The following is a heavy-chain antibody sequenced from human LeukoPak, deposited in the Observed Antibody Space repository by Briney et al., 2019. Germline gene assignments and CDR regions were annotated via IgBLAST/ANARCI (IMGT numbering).Heavy chain of an antibody. D-gene: IGHD5-18*01. J-gene: IGHJ6*02. V-gene: IGHV3-53*04. CDR2: IYSGGST. Sequence: GGSLRLSCAASGFTVSSNYMSWVRQAPGKGLEWVSVIYSGGSTYYADSVKGRFTISRHNSRTTLYLQMNSLRAEDTAVYYCARGLSNLDTTMVTSTEYYYYYGMDVWGQGTTVTVSS. CDR3: ARGLSNLDTTMVTSTEYYYYYGMDV. CDR1: GFTVSSNY.